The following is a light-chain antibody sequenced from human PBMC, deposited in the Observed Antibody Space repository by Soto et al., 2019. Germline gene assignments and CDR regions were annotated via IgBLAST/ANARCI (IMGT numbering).Light chain of an antibody. CDR3: QQYGGSPRT. CDR2: GAS. V-gene: IGKV3-20*01. J-gene: IGKJ1*01. CDR1: QSLGGS. Sequence: IVMTQSPATLSVSPGERATLSCRASQSLGGSLAWYQQKPGQAPRLLIYGASTRVTGIPARFSGSGSGTDFTLTISRLEPEDFAVYYCQQYGGSPRTFGQGTKVDIK.